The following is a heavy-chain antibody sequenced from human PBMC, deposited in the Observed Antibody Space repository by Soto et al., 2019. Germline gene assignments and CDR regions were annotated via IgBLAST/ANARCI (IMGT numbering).Heavy chain of an antibody. CDR3: ARATGYYDSNGYFDY. D-gene: IGHD3-22*01. CDR1: GFTFSDYY. V-gene: IGHV3-11*01. J-gene: IGHJ4*02. CDR2: VSSSGSIT. Sequence: GSLRLSCAASGFTFSDYYMSWIRQAPGKGLEWVSNVSSSGSITYYADSVQGRFTISRDNAKNSLDLQMTSLRAEDTAVYYCARATGYYDSNGYFDYWGQGTLVTVSS.